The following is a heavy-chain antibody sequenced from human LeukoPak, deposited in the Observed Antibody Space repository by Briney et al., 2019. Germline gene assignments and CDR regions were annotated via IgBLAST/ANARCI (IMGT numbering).Heavy chain of an antibody. CDR3: AKDRDWASAAGTDFDY. CDR1: GFTFSSYG. CDR2: IRYDGTNQ. Sequence: GGSLRLSCAASGFTFSSYGMHWVRQAPGKGLEWVAFIRYDGTNQYYADSVKGRFTISRDNSRNMVYLQMNSLRGEDTAVYYCAKDRDWASAAGTDFDYWGQGTLVSVSS. D-gene: IGHD6-13*01. V-gene: IGHV3-30*02. J-gene: IGHJ4*02.